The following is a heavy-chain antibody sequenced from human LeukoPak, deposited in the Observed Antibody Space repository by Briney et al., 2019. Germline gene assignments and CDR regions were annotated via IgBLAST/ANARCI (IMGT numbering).Heavy chain of an antibody. Sequence: SETLSLTCTVSGGSIDSSSYYWGWIRQPPGKGLEWIGSIHYSGSTYYNPSLKSRVTVSVDTSKNQFSLKLSSVTAADTAVYYCARQGFGERHCYMDVWGKGTTVTVSS. CDR3: ARQGFGERHCYMDV. CDR2: IHYSGST. J-gene: IGHJ6*03. D-gene: IGHD3-10*01. V-gene: IGHV4-39*01. CDR1: GGSIDSSSYY.